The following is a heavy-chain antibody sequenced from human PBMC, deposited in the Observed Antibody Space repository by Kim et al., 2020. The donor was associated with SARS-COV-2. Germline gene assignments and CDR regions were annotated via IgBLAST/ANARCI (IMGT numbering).Heavy chain of an antibody. CDR3: AGAAIFVG. CDR1: GYPFTGYL. V-gene: IGHV1-2*02. J-gene: IGHJ4*02. Sequence: ASVKVSCKASGYPFTGYLIHWVRQAPGQGLEWMGGINPKTGTTNSTQKFQGRVTLTTDTSISTAYIDLIGLTADDTAFYYCAGAAIFVGWGQGTLVTVSS. CDR2: INPKTGTT. D-gene: IGHD2-21*01.